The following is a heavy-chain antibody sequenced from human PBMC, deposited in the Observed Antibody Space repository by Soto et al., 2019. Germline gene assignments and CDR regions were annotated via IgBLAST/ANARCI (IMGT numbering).Heavy chain of an antibody. Sequence: PGGSLRLSCAASGVSSSSYSMNWVRQAPRKGLEWVSSISSSSSYIYYADSVKGRFTISRDNAKNSLYLQMNILRAEDTAMYYCARAGGGYYYSSGYYYAQTTEYIQHWGQATLVTLSS. CDR3: ARAGGGYYYSSGYYYAQTTEYIQH. CDR1: GVSSSSYS. CDR2: ISSSSSYI. V-gene: IGHV3-21*01. J-gene: IGHJ1*01. D-gene: IGHD3-22*01.